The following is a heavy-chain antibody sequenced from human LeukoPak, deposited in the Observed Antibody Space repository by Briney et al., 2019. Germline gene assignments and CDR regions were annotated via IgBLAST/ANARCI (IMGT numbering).Heavy chain of an antibody. J-gene: IGHJ4*02. Sequence: GGSLRLSCAASGFTFSSYAMTWVRQAPGKGLEWVSLISATGGSTYYADPVKGRFTVSRDISTNTLYLQMNSLRAEDTAVYYCAKDAGYCGGDCYSYWGQGTLVTVSS. D-gene: IGHD2-21*02. V-gene: IGHV3-23*01. CDR2: ISATGGST. CDR3: AKDAGYCGGDCYSY. CDR1: GFTFSSYA.